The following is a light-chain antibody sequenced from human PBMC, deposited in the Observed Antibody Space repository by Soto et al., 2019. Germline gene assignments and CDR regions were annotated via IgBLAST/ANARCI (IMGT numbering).Light chain of an antibody. CDR3: QQRSNWPRT. CDR1: HSVNSH. Sequence: EMMMTQSPATVSVAPXERGTRWCRTSHSVNSHVAWYQQKPGQAPRLLIYDASTRATGIPARFSGSGSGTDFTLTISILEPADFAVYYCQQRSNWPRTFGQGTKVDIK. CDR2: DAS. V-gene: IGKV3-11*01. J-gene: IGKJ1*01.